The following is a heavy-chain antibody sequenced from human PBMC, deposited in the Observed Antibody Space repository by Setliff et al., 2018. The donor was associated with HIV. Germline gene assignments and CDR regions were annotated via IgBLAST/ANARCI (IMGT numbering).Heavy chain of an antibody. J-gene: IGHJ6*02. V-gene: IGHV1-2*02. D-gene: IGHD3-3*01. CDR2: INPHTGVT. Sequence: ASVKVSCKTSGYIFIRYYIFWVRQAPGQGLEWMGNINPHTGVTKYAEKFQGRVTMTRDTSINTVYMELSRLRSDDTAVYYCARDLRDGFEEWFSTLDDGMDVWGQGTTVTVSS. CDR1: GYIFIRYY. CDR3: ARDLRDGFEEWFSTLDDGMDV.